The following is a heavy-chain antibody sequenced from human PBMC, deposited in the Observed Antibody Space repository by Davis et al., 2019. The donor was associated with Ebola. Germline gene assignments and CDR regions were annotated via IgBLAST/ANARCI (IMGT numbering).Heavy chain of an antibody. V-gene: IGHV4-34*01. Sequence: PSETLSLTCAVYGGSFSGYYWSWIRQPPGKGLEWIGEINHSGSTNYNPSLKSRVTISVDTSKNQFSLKLSSVTAADTAVYYCARGRIAARGLFDYWGQGTLVTVSS. CDR1: GGSFSGYY. D-gene: IGHD6-6*01. CDR2: INHSGST. J-gene: IGHJ4*02. CDR3: ARGRIAARGLFDY.